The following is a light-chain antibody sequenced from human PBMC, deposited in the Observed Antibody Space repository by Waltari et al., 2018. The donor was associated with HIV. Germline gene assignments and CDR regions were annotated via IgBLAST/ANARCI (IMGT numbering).Light chain of an antibody. Sequence: SYVLTQPPSVSVAPGETATITCDGNNLGSKNVHWYQQRPGQAPIVVIYYDNERPSGIPERFSGSNSGNTATLTIRRVEVADEADYYCQVWDSDSDHVFGPGTEVTVL. J-gene: IGLJ1*01. V-gene: IGLV3-21*01. CDR1: NLGSKN. CDR2: YDN. CDR3: QVWDSDSDHV.